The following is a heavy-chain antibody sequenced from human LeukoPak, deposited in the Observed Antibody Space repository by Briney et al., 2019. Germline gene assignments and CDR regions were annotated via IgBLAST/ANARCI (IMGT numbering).Heavy chain of an antibody. Sequence: SETLSLTCTVSGGSISSSSYYWGWIRQPPGKGLEWIGSIYYSGSTYYNPSLKSRVTISVDTSKNQFSLKLSSVTAADTAVYYCARGPNNYDYVWGSYRLRHNWFDPWGQGTLVTVSS. J-gene: IGHJ5*02. CDR2: IYYSGST. V-gene: IGHV4-39*07. D-gene: IGHD3-16*02. CDR1: GGSISSSSYY. CDR3: ARGPNNYDYVWGSYRLRHNWFDP.